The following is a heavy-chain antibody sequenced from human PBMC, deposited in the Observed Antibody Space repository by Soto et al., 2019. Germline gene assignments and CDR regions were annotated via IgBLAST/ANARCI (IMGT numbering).Heavy chain of an antibody. CDR1: RGSISSRSYY. V-gene: IGHV4-39*01. J-gene: IGHJ4*02. Sequence: SDTQSLTCTVCRGSISSRSYYWGWVREPPRRGLGWIGSTYYSGSTYYNPSLKSRVTITVDTSKNQFSLKLSSVTAADTAVYYCARHMPEWRTGEYAEFDYWGQGTLVTVS. CDR2: TYYSGST. D-gene: IGHD2-2*01. CDR3: ARHMPEWRTGEYAEFDY.